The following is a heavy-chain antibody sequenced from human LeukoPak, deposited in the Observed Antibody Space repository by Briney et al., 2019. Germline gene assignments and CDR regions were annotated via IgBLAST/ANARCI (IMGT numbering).Heavy chain of an antibody. J-gene: IGHJ3*02. Sequence: SETLSLTCTVSGGSISSGGYYWSWIRQPPGKGLEWIGYIYHSGSTYYNPSLKSRVTISVDRSKNQFSLKLSSVTAADTAVYYCARDRGSEVAPGAFDIWGQGTMVTVSS. D-gene: IGHD3-10*01. CDR1: GGSISSGGYY. CDR3: ARDRGSEVAPGAFDI. V-gene: IGHV4-30-2*01. CDR2: IYHSGST.